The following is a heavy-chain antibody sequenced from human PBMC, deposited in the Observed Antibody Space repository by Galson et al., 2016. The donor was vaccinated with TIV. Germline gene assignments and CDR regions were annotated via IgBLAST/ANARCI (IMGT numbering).Heavy chain of an antibody. CDR2: ISAYNGDI. CDR3: ATELYCSRISCYYYYGLDV. CDR1: GYSFLSCG. J-gene: IGHJ6*02. V-gene: IGHV1-18*04. D-gene: IGHD2-2*01. Sequence: VSCKASGYSFLSCGMTWVRQAPGRGLEWLGWISAYNGDINSARKFQGRVTMTTDTSTNTAYMELRSLGSDDTAVYYCATELYCSRISCYYYYGLDVWGHGTTVTVSS.